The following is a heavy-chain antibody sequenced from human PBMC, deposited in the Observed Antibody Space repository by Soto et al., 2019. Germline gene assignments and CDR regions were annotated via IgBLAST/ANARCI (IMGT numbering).Heavy chain of an antibody. CDR2: ISYDGSNK. V-gene: IGHV3-30*03. J-gene: IGHJ5*02. CDR1: GFTFSSYG. D-gene: IGHD3-3*01. Sequence: GSLRLSCAASGFTFSSYGMHWVRQAPGKGLAWVAVISYDGSNKYYADSVKGRSTISRDNSKNTLYLQMNSLRAEDTAVYYCAREGYDFWSGYDFSDNSFSNNWFDPWGQGTLVTVSS. CDR3: AREGYDFWSGYDFSDNSFSNNWFDP.